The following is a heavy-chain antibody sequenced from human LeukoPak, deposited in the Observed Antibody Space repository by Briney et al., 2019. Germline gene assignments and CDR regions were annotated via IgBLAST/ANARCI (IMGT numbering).Heavy chain of an antibody. CDR3: AKESQPFGDYLRSLDN. V-gene: IGHV3-23*01. Sequence: GRSLTLSCAVDGLILRSYAMNWDRQSEGKGREWVAGISDSGDREDYADSVKGRFAISRDNSKTTLYLQMNSLRAEDTAVFYCAKESQPFGDYLRSLDNWGQGTLVTVSS. J-gene: IGHJ4*02. CDR1: GLILRSYA. D-gene: IGHD4-17*01. CDR2: ISDSGDRE.